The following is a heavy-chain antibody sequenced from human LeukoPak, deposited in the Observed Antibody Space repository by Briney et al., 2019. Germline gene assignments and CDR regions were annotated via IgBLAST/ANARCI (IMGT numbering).Heavy chain of an antibody. CDR3: VRGFSSGWAFDY. CDR1: GFTFNKYW. D-gene: IGHD6-19*01. CDR2: VNQDGTQK. Sequence: GGSLRLSCSASGFTFNKYWMSWIRQLPGQGLEWVANVNQDGTQKYYVDSVKGRFTNSRDNARNLLYLQMNSLRAEDTAVYYCVRGFSSGWAFDYWGHGTLVTVSS. J-gene: IGHJ4*01. V-gene: IGHV3-7*01.